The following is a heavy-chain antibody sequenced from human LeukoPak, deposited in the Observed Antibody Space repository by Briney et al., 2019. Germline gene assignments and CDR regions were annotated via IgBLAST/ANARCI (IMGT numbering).Heavy chain of an antibody. CDR1: GYSISSVYY. CDR2: ISHSGST. V-gene: IGHV4-38-2*01. Sequence: PSEPLSLTCALSGYSISSVYYWGSIRQPAGKRLESLGRISHSGSTYYNPSLKSRPPISVDTSKHHFSLKLSSVTAADPHHGYCASLRVEDWFDPWGQGTLVTVSS. J-gene: IGHJ5*02. D-gene: IGHD2-15*01. CDR3: ASLRVEDWFDP.